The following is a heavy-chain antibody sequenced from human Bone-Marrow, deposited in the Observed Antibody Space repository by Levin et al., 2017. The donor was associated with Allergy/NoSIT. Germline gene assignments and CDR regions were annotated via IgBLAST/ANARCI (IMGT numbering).Heavy chain of an antibody. CDR3: ARDGPVGYFYASTGYFDN. CDR1: GFTFTSYW. V-gene: IGHV3-7*01. D-gene: IGHD2-8*02. J-gene: IGHJ4*02. Sequence: GESLKISCAASGFTFTSYWINWLRQAPGKGLEWVANMKQDGTEKYYADSVKGRFTISRDNAKNSLYRKMNSLRAEDTAVYYCARDGPVGYFYASTGYFDNWGPGTLVTVSS. CDR2: MKQDGTEK.